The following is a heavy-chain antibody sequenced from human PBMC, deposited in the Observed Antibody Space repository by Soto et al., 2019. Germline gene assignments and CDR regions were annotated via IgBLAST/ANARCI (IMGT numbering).Heavy chain of an antibody. V-gene: IGHV3-49*03. D-gene: IGHD3-3*01. CDR1: GFTFGDYA. J-gene: IGHJ6*02. CDR3: TRENGITIFGVVINPGGMDV. Sequence: GGSLRLSCTASGFTFGDYAMSWFRQAPGKGLEWVGFIRSKAYGGTTEYAASVKGRFTISRDDSKSIAYLQMNSLKTEDTAVYYCTRENGITIFGVVINPGGMDVWGQGTTVTVSS. CDR2: IRSKAYGGTT.